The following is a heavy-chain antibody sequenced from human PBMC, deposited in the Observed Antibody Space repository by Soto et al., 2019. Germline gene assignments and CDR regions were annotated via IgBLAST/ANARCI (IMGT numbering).Heavy chain of an antibody. CDR3: ARDTGIAAAGNP. Sequence: GGSLRLSCAASGFTFSSYAMHWVRQAPGKGLEWVAVISYDGSNKYYADSVKGRFTISRDNSKNTLYLQMNSLRAEDTAVYYCARDTGIAAAGNPWGQGTLVTVSS. V-gene: IGHV3-30-3*01. CDR1: GFTFSSYA. D-gene: IGHD6-13*01. J-gene: IGHJ5*02. CDR2: ISYDGSNK.